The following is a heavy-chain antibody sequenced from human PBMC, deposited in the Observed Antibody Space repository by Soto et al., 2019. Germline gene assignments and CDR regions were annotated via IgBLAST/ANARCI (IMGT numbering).Heavy chain of an antibody. CDR1: GASISSTDW. CDR2: SYLSGST. J-gene: IGHJ4*02. D-gene: IGHD2-8*01. CDR3: ASSDAGDFHY. V-gene: IGHV4-4*02. Sequence: PSETLSLTCAVSGASISSTDWWSWVRQPPGGALEWLGESYLSGSTYYNPSLRSRVAISVETTQNLYSQTLSTVTAADTAVYYGASSDAGDFHYWGQGDLVTAAS.